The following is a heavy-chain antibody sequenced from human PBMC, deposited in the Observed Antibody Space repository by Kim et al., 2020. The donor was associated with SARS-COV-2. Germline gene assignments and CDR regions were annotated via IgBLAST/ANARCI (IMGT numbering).Heavy chain of an antibody. CDR1: GFTFSSYA. J-gene: IGHJ4*02. CDR3: AKLGGLVYCSGGSCSIDY. V-gene: IGHV3-23*01. CDR2: ISGSGGST. Sequence: GGSLRLSCAASGFTFSSYAMSWVRQAPGKGLEWVSAISGSGGSTYYADSVKGRFTISRDNSKNTLYLQMNSLRAEDTAVYYCAKLGGLVYCSGGSCSIDYWGQGTLVTVST. D-gene: IGHD2-15*01.